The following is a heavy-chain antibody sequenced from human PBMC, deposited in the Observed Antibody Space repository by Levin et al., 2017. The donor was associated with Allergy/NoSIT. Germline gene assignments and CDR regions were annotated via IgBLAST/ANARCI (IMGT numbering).Heavy chain of an antibody. CDR3: AKKQGGTSGFSFDV. CDR2: ITGGGFNT. Sequence: GASVKVSCAVSGFSLSEYAMAWVRQAPGKGLEWVSEITGGGFNTYYGDSVKGRFTVSKDDSKDTLYLDLSSLRVEDTAVYFCAKKQGGTSGFSFDVWGQGTMVTVSS. CDR1: GFSLSEYA. D-gene: IGHD1-1*01. V-gene: IGHV3-23*01. J-gene: IGHJ3*01.